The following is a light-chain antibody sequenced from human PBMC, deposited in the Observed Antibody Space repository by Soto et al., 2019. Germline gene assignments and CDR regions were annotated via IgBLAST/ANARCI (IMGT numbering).Light chain of an antibody. CDR2: GAS. Sequence: EIVLTQSPGTLSLSPGERATLSCRASQSVSSSYLAWYQQKPGQAPRLLIYGASSRATGIPDRFSCSGSGTAFTLTTSRLKHEDFTVYYCQQYASSPEYTFGQGTKLEIK. CDR1: QSVSSSY. CDR3: QQYASSPEYT. V-gene: IGKV3-20*01. J-gene: IGKJ2*01.